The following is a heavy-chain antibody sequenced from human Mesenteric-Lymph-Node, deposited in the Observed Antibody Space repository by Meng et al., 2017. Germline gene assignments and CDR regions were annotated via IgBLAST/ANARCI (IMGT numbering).Heavy chain of an antibody. V-gene: IGHV6-1*01. CDR3: ARDGVGSWYSYYYYGMDV. D-gene: IGHD6-13*01. Sequence: SETLSLTCALSGDSVSSNSAAWNWIRQSPSRGLEWLGRTYYRSKWYNDYAVSVKSRITINPDTSKNQSSLQLNSVTPEDTAVYYCARDGVGSWYSYYYYGMDVWGQGTTVTVSS. J-gene: IGHJ6*02. CDR2: TYYRSKWYN. CDR1: GDSVSSNSAA.